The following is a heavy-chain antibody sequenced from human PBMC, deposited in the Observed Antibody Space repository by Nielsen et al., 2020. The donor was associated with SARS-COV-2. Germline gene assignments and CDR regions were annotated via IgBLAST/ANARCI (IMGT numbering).Heavy chain of an antibody. D-gene: IGHD3-10*01. CDR3: AREYGSGKWFDP. Sequence: SGTLSLTCTVSGASMSSGDYYWSWIRQPPGKGLEWIGEINHSGSTYFNPSLKSRVTMSVDTSKNQFSLNLTSVTAADTAVYYCAREYGSGKWFDPWGQGTLVTVSS. J-gene: IGHJ5*02. CDR1: GASMSSGDYY. V-gene: IGHV4-39*07. CDR2: INHSGST.